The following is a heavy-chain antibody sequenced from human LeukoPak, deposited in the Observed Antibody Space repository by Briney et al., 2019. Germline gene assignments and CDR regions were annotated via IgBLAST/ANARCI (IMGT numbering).Heavy chain of an antibody. D-gene: IGHD3-3*01. CDR1: GYTLTELS. CDR3: ARGGYYDFWSALDY. Sequence: ASVKVSCEVSGYTLTELSMHWVRQAPGKGLEWMGRFDPEDGETIYAQTLQGRVTMTEDTSTDTAYMELSSLRSEDTAVYYCARGGYYDFWSALDYWGQGTLVTVSS. J-gene: IGHJ4*02. V-gene: IGHV1-24*01. CDR2: FDPEDGET.